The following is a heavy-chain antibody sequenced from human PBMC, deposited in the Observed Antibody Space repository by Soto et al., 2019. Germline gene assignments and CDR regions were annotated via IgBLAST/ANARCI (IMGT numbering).Heavy chain of an antibody. D-gene: IGHD1-26*01. CDR1: GFTFDNHW. CDR2: ISPEGTTT. J-gene: IGHJ4*02. CDR3: GRGSLGTRGIDY. Sequence: EVQLVESGGGLVQPGGSLRLSCAASGFTFDNHWMHWVRQAPGKGLMCVSVISPEGTTTDYADSVKGRFTVSRDNTGNTLYLQMHGLGAEDTAVYSCGRGSLGTRGIDYWGQGVLVTVSS. V-gene: IGHV3-74*01.